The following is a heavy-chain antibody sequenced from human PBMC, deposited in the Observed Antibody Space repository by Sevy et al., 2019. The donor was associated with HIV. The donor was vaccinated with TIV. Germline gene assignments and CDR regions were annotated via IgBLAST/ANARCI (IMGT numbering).Heavy chain of an antibody. CDR2: ISHDGSYQ. D-gene: IGHD3-16*01. CDR3: AKGQGYDYIWGNERSAYYFDH. J-gene: IGHJ4*02. CDR1: RFTFSTYD. V-gene: IGHV3-30*18. Sequence: GGSLRLSCAASRFTFSTYDIHWVRQAPGKGLEWVAVISHDGSYQYYTDSVKGRFTISRDDSKNKAYLQMNSLRADDSGVYYCAKGQGYDYIWGNERSAYYFDHWGQGTMVTVSS.